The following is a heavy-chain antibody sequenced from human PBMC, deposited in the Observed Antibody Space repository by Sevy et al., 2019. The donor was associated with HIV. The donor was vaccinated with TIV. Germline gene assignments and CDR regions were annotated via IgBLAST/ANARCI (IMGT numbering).Heavy chain of an antibody. J-gene: IGHJ4*02. CDR2: IYHSGST. CDR1: RGSISRDNW. Sequence: SETLSLTCAVSRGSISRDNWWSWVRQPPGKGLEWIGDIYHSGSTNYNPSLRSRVTISVDQSKNQFSLRLTSVTAADTAVYFCASLQGEYYAAGGFSSFFFDSWGQGTLVTVSS. D-gene: IGHD3-16*01. CDR3: ASLQGEYYAAGGFSSFFFDS. V-gene: IGHV4-4*02.